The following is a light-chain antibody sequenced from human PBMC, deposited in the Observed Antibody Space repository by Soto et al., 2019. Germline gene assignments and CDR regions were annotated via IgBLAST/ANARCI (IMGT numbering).Light chain of an antibody. CDR1: QSVASN. CDR3: QQYHNWPPQYS. CDR2: GAS. Sequence: EIVMKQSPASLSVSPGDVATLSCRASQSVASNVAWYQQKPGQGPRLLIHGASTRAVGVPARFSGSGSGTEFPLTISSLQSEDFAVYYCQQYHNWPPQYSVGQGTKLQIK. J-gene: IGKJ2*01. V-gene: IGKV3-15*01.